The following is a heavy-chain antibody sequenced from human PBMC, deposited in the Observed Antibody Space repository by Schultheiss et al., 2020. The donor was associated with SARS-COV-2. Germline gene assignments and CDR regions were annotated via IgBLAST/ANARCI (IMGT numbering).Heavy chain of an antibody. Sequence: GGSLRLSCAASGFTFDDYAMHWVRQAPGKGLEWVSGISWNSGSIGYADSVKGRFAISRDNAKNSLYLQMNSLRAEDTALYYCAKDISNMITFGGVIVINAFDIWGQGTMVTVSS. CDR2: ISWNSGSI. D-gene: IGHD3-16*02. V-gene: IGHV3-9*01. CDR3: AKDISNMITFGGVIVINAFDI. CDR1: GFTFDDYA. J-gene: IGHJ3*02.